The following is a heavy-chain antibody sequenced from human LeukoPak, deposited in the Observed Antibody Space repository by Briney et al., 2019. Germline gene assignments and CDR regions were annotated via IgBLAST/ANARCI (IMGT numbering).Heavy chain of an antibody. J-gene: IGHJ4*02. V-gene: IGHV3-15*01. D-gene: IGHD3-10*01. CDR1: GFTFSNAW. CDR2: NKSKTDGGTT. Sequence: GGSLRLSCAASGFTFSNAWMSWVRQAPGKGLEWVGRNKSKTDGGTTDYAAPVKGRFTISRDDSKNTLYLQMNSLKTEDTAVYYCTTIDSGYYGSGSHLRDYWGQGTLVTVSS. CDR3: TTIDSGYYGSGSHLRDY.